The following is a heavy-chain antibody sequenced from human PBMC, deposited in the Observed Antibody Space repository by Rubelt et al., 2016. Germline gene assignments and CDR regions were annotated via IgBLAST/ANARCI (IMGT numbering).Heavy chain of an antibody. CDR3: ATPTPLLD. CDR2: INTNLGNP. J-gene: IGHJ4*02. D-gene: IGHD4-17*01. CDR1: GYTFTSYA. Sequence: QVQLEQSGSELKKPGASVKVSCKASGYTFTSYAMNWVRPAPGQGLEWMGWINTNLGNPSRAPGFTGRFALSLDTSVSTAYLQISSLKAEATAVYYCATPTPLLDWGQGTLVTVSS. V-gene: IGHV7-4-1*02.